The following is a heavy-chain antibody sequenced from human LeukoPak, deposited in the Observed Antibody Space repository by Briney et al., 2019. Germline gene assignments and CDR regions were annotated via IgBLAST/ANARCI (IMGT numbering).Heavy chain of an antibody. CDR1: GGSFSDYY. V-gene: IGHV4-34*01. CDR3: ARARH. J-gene: IGHJ4*02. Sequence: KPSETLSLTCAVYGGSFSDYYWSWIRQPPGKGLEWIGEINHSGSTNYNPSLKSRVTISVDTSKNQFSLKLSSVTAADTAVYYCARARHWGQGTLVTVSS. CDR2: INHSGST.